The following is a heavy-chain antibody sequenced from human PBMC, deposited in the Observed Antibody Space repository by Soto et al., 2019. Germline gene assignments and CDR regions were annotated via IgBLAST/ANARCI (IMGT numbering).Heavy chain of an antibody. CDR2: IITIFPTP. D-gene: IGHD6-25*01. CDR1: GGTFGNSA. V-gene: IGHV1-69*12. Sequence: QVQLVQSGGEVKKPGSSVTVSCKASGGTFGNSAISWVRQAPGQGLEWMGGIITIFPTPDYAQKFQGRVTITADESTSTSSMELTSLRSEDTAVYYCARVKDRLQSGGNYYSGMDIWGQGTTVTVPS. J-gene: IGHJ6*02. CDR3: ARVKDRLQSGGNYYSGMDI.